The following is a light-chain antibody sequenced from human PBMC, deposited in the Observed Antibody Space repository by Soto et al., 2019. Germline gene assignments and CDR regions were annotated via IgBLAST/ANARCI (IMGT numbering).Light chain of an antibody. CDR3: QHYGGMWA. Sequence: EIVLTQSPGTLSLSPGERATLSCRASQSVSSSYLAWYQQKPGQAPRLLIYGASSRATGIPDRFSGSGSGTDFTLTISSLQPDDFATYCCQHYGGMWAFGQGTKVEIK. J-gene: IGKJ1*01. CDR1: QSVSSSY. CDR2: GAS. V-gene: IGKV3-20*01.